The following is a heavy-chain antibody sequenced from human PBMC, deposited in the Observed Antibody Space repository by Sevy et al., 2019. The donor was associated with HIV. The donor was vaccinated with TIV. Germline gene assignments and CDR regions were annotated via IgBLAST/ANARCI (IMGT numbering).Heavy chain of an antibody. CDR3: PKEGGGYYYDSSGLFDY. D-gene: IGHD3-22*01. Sequence: GGSLRLSCAASGFTFSSYAMSWVRQAPGKGLEWVSAISGSGYLTYYTDSVKGRFTISRDNSKNTLYLQMNSLRAEDRAVYYCPKEGGGYYYDSSGLFDYWGQGTLVTVSS. CDR1: GFTFSSYA. V-gene: IGHV3-23*01. CDR2: ISGSGYLT. J-gene: IGHJ4*02.